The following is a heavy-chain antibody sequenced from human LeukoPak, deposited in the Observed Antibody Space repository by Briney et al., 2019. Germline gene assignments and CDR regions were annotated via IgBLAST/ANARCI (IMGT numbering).Heavy chain of an antibody. CDR3: ARAGGYGDPIDY. V-gene: IGHV4-59*01. D-gene: IGHD4-17*01. Sequence: KASETLSLTCTVSGGSISSYYWSWIRQPPGKGLEWIGYICYSGSTNYNPSLKSRVTISVDTSKNQFSLKLSSVTAADTAVYYCARAGGYGDPIDYWGQGTLVTVSS. J-gene: IGHJ4*02. CDR1: GGSISSYY. CDR2: ICYSGST.